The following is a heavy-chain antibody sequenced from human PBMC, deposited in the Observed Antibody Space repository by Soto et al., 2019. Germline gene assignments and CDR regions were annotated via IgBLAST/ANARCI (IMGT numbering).Heavy chain of an antibody. CDR1: GGSISSSSYY. CDR3: ARSSPEGANTIFGVVPYYYYYMDV. Sequence: PSETLSLTCTVSGGSISSSSYYWGWIRQPPGKGLEWIGSIYYSGSTNYNPSLKSRVTISVDTSKNQFSLKLSSVTAADTAVYYCARSSPEGANTIFGVVPYYYYYMDVWGKGTTVTVSS. CDR2: IYYSGST. J-gene: IGHJ6*03. V-gene: IGHV4-39*07. D-gene: IGHD3-3*01.